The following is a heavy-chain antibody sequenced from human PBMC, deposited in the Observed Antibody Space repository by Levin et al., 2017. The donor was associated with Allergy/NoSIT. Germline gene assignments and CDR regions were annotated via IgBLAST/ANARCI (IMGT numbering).Heavy chain of an antibody. CDR2: ISSSGSTI. CDR1: GFTFSSYE. D-gene: IGHD2-2*01. J-gene: IGHJ6*03. CDR3: ARDGIVVVPAAIAWPHYYYYYMDV. V-gene: IGHV3-48*03. Sequence: GGSLRLSCAASGFTFSSYEMNWVRQAPGKGLEWVSYISSSGSTIYYADSVKGRYTISRDNAKNSLYLQMNSLRAEDTAVYYCARDGIVVVPAAIAWPHYYYYYMDVWGKGTTVTVSS.